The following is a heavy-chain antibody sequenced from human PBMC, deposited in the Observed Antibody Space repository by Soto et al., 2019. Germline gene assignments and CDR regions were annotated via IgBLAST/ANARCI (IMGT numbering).Heavy chain of an antibody. D-gene: IGHD5-12*01. J-gene: IGHJ3*02. CDR1: GFTFSSYG. CDR3: AKDQGWLQDAYDI. Sequence: QVQLVESGGGVVQPGRSLRLSCAASGFTFSSYGMHWVRQAPGKGLEWVAVISYDGSNKYYADSVKGRFTISRDNSKNTLYLKMNSLRAEAAAVYYCAKDQGWLQDAYDIWGQGTMVTVSS. V-gene: IGHV3-30*18. CDR2: ISYDGSNK.